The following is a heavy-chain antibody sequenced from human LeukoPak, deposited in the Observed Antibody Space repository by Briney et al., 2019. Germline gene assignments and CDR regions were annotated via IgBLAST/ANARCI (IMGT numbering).Heavy chain of an antibody. Sequence: GGSLRLSCAASGFTFSSYGMHWVRQAPGKGLEWVAVIWYDGSNKYYADSVKGRFTISRDNSKNTLYLQMNSLRAEDTAVYYCARDGDYYGSGSYFSGTDYWGQGTLVTVSS. J-gene: IGHJ4*02. D-gene: IGHD3-10*01. CDR1: GFTFSSYG. CDR3: ARDGDYYGSGSYFSGTDY. CDR2: IWYDGSNK. V-gene: IGHV3-30*19.